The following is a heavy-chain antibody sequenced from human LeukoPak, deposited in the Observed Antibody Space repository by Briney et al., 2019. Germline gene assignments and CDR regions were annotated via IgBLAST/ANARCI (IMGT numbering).Heavy chain of an antibody. CDR2: ISGSGGST. CDR3: AKGTSSFDY. J-gene: IGHJ4*02. CDR1: GINFRSSG. V-gene: IGHV3-23*01. Sequence: PGGSLRLSCAASGINFRSSGMHWVRQAPGKGLEWVSAISGSGGSTYYADSVKGRFTISRDNSKNTLYLQMNSLRAEDTAVYYCAKGTSSFDYWGQGTLVTVSS. D-gene: IGHD2-2*01.